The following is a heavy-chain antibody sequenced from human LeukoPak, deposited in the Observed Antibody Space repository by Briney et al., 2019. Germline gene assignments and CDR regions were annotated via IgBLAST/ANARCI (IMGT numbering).Heavy chain of an antibody. V-gene: IGHV4-4*07. CDR3: ARAPYSSSWVDY. J-gene: IGHJ4*02. Sequence: SETLSLTCSVSGGSISRYYWSWIRQSAGKGLQWIGRIYSSGSTTYNPSLKSRVRVSIDTSKNQFSLKLSSVTAADTAVYYCARAPYSSSWVDYWGQGTLVTVSS. CDR2: IYSSGST. CDR1: GGSISRYY. D-gene: IGHD6-13*01.